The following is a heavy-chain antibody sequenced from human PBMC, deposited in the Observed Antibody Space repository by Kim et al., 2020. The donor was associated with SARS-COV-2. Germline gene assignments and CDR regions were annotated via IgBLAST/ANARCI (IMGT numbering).Heavy chain of an antibody. Sequence: GGSLRHSCAASGFTFSSYAMHWVRQAPGKGLEWVAVISYDGSNKYYADSVKGRFTISRDNSKNTLYLQMNSLRAEDTAVYYCARDDYDILTGPSHWGQGTLVTVSS. D-gene: IGHD3-9*01. CDR3: ARDDYDILTGPSH. CDR1: GFTFSSYA. V-gene: IGHV3-30*04. J-gene: IGHJ4*02. CDR2: ISYDGSNK.